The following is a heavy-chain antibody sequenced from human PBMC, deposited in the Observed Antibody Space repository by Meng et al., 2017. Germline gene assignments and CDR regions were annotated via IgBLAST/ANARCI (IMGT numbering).Heavy chain of an antibody. D-gene: IGHD5-24*01. CDR2: ISYDGSNK. Sequence: VQRGGSGGCGVQPGRSLTFHRAASGFTCSSYAMHWVRQAPGKGLEWVAVISYDGSNKYYADSVKGRFTISRDNSKNTLYLQMNSLRAEDTAVYYCARSEMATTCFDYWGQGTLVTV. CDR1: GFTCSSYA. CDR3: ARSEMATTCFDY. V-gene: IGHV3-30*04. J-gene: IGHJ4*02.